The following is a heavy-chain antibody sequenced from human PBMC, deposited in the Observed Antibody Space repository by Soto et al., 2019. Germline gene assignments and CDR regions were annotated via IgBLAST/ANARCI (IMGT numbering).Heavy chain of an antibody. CDR2: IYYSGST. D-gene: IGHD2-15*01. CDR1: GGSISSGDYY. V-gene: IGHV4-30-4*01. Sequence: QVQLQESGPGLVKPSQTLSLTCTVSGGSISSGDYYWSWIRQPPGKGLEWIGYIYYSGSTYYNPSLKSRVTISVDTSKNQFSLKLSSVTAADTAVYYCARDGGGYCSGGSCYDAFDIWGQGTMVTVSS. J-gene: IGHJ3*02. CDR3: ARDGGGYCSGGSCYDAFDI.